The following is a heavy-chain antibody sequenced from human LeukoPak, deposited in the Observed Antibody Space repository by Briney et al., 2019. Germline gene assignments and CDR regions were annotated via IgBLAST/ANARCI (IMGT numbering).Heavy chain of an antibody. V-gene: IGHV3-30*18. CDR3: VKPSFIAAAGLSAYYFDY. CDR1: GFPFSSYG. D-gene: IGHD6-13*01. Sequence: GRSLRLPCVASGFPFSSYGMHWVRQAPGKGLEWVAVMSFDGSNKYYTDFVKGRFTISRDNSKNTLYLQMNSLRADDTAVYYCVKPSFIAAAGLSAYYFDYWGQGALVTVSS. J-gene: IGHJ4*02. CDR2: MSFDGSNK.